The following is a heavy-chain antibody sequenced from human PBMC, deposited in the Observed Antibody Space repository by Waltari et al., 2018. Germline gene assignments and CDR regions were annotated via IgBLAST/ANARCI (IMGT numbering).Heavy chain of an antibody. V-gene: IGHV3-30*02. CDR3: AKDRRYFDY. CDR2: IRYDGSNK. J-gene: IGHJ4*02. CDR1: GFTFSSYG. Sequence: QVQLVESGGGVVQPGGSLRLSCAASGFTFSSYGMHWVRQAPGKGLEWVAFIRYDGSNKYYADSVKGRFTISRDNSKNTLYLQMNSLRAEVTAVYYCAKDRRYFDYWGQGTLVTVSS.